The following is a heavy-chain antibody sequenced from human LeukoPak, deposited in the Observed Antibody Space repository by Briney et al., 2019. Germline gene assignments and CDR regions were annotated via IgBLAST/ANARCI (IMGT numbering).Heavy chain of an antibody. CDR3: AKCGKPVEYYYYGMDV. Sequence: GGSLRLSCAASGFIVSGNYMSWVRQAPGKGPEWVAVIYAIGTTYYADSVKGRFTISRDNSKNTLYLQMNSLRAEDTAVYYCAKCGKPVEYYYYGMDVWGQGTTVTVSS. CDR2: IYAIGTT. CDR1: GFIVSGNY. D-gene: IGHD1-14*01. J-gene: IGHJ6*02. V-gene: IGHV3-53*01.